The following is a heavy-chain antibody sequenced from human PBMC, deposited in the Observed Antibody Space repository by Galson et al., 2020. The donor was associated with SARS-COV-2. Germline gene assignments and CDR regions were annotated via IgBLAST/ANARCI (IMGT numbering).Heavy chain of an antibody. CDR1: GFTFSSYE. CDR2: ISSSGSTI. CDR3: ARDWNYCSSTSCSLSAFDI. V-gene: IGHV3-48*03. J-gene: IGHJ3*02. Sequence: GGSLRLSCAASGFTFSSYEMNWVRQAPGKGLEWVSYISSSGSTIYYADSVKGRFTISRDNAKNSLYLQMNSLRAEDTAVYYCARDWNYCSSTSCSLSAFDIWGQGTMVTVSS. D-gene: IGHD2-2*01.